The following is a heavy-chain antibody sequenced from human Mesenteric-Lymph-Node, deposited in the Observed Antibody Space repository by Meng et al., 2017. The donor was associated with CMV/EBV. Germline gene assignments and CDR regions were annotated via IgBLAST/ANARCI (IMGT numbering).Heavy chain of an antibody. CDR1: GFIFSNHA. D-gene: IGHD6-6*01. Sequence: GESLKISCAASGFIFSNHAIHWVRQAPGKGLEWIGVISYDGKNQYYADSVKGRFTISRDNSKNTADLQMNSLRAEDTAMYYCARDWGQLAGPVDLWGQGTLVTVSS. CDR3: ARDWGQLAGPVDL. CDR2: ISYDGKNQ. V-gene: IGHV3-30*04. J-gene: IGHJ5*02.